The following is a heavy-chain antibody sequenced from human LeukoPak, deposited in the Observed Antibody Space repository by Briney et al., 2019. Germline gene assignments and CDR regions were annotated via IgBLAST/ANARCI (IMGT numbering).Heavy chain of an antibody. CDR3: ARKTDAKSHYPD. V-gene: IGHV4-59*12. Sequence: SETLSLTCTVSGGSISNYYWSWIRQPPGKGLEWIGYIHYGGSTSYNPSLKSRVTISVDTSKNQFSLRLSSVTAVDTAVYYCARKTDAKSHYPDWGQGTLVTVSS. J-gene: IGHJ4*02. D-gene: IGHD3-10*01. CDR2: IHYGGST. CDR1: GGSISNYY.